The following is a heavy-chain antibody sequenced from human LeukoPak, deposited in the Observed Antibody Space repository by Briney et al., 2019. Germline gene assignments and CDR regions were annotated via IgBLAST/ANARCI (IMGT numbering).Heavy chain of an antibody. V-gene: IGHV1-46*04. CDR2: INPSGGST. Sequence: ASVKVSCEASGYTFTSYYMHWVRQAPGQGLEWMGIINPSGGSTNYAQKLQGRVTMTGDTSTSTVYMELSSLRAEDTAVYYCARDIGGSSGSSYNYWGQGTLVTVSS. CDR1: GYTFTSYY. D-gene: IGHD3-10*01. J-gene: IGHJ4*02. CDR3: ARDIGGSSGSSYNY.